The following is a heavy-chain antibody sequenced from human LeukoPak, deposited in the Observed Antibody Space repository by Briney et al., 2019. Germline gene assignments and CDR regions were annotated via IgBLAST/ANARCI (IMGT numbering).Heavy chain of an antibody. D-gene: IGHD3-16*02. Sequence: GGSLRLSCAASGFTLSSYGMHWVRQAPGKGLEWVAVIWYDGSNKYYADSVKGRFTISRDNSKNTLYLQMNSLRAEDTAVYYCARDKHDYVWGSYPMGAFDIWGQGTMVTVSS. CDR3: ARDKHDYVWGSYPMGAFDI. CDR2: IWYDGSNK. J-gene: IGHJ3*02. CDR1: GFTLSSYG. V-gene: IGHV3-33*01.